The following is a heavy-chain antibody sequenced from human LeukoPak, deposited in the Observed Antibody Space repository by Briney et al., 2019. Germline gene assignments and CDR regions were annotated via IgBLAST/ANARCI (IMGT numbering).Heavy chain of an antibody. Sequence: GGSLRLSCAASGFNFTSYAMSWVRQAPGKGLEWVSAISGSGGSTNYADSVKGRFTISRDNSKNALYLQMNSLRAEDTAVYYCATWRALQWANVNFSPFDYWGQGTLVTVSS. V-gene: IGHV3-23*01. D-gene: IGHD6-19*01. CDR3: ATWRALQWANVNFSPFDY. CDR1: GFNFTSYA. CDR2: ISGSGGST. J-gene: IGHJ4*02.